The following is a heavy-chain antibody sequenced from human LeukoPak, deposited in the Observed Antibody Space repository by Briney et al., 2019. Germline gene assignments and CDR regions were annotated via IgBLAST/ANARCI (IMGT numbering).Heavy chain of an antibody. CDR3: ARGVYCSSTSCQPY. J-gene: IGHJ4*02. D-gene: IGHD2-2*01. Sequence: TSETLSLTCTVSGASISGYYWSWIRQPPGKGLEWIGEINHSGSTNYNPSLKSRVTISVDTSKNQFSLKLSSVTAADTAVYYCARGVYCSSTSCQPYWGQGTLVTVSS. CDR1: GASISGYY. V-gene: IGHV4-34*01. CDR2: INHSGST.